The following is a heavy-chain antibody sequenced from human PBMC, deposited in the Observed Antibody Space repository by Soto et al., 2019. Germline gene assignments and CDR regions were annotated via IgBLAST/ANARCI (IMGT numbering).Heavy chain of an antibody. D-gene: IGHD6-19*01. CDR2: IYSGGST. CDR1: GFTVSSNY. J-gene: IGHJ6*03. V-gene: IGHV3-66*01. Sequence: GGSLRLSCAASGFTVSSNYMSWVRQAPGKGLEWVSVIYSGGSTYYADSVKGRFTISRDNSKNTLYLQMNSLRAEDTAVYYCARVKGAVADYYYYYYMDVWGKGTTVTVSS. CDR3: ARVKGAVADYYYYYYMDV.